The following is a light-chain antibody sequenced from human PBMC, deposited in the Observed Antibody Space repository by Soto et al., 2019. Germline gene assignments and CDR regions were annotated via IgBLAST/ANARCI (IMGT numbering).Light chain of an antibody. CDR2: VGTGGIVG. V-gene: IGLV9-49*01. CDR3: GADHGSGSNFVYV. J-gene: IGLJ1*01. Sequence: QPVLTQPPSASASLGASVTLTCTLSSAYSNYKVDWYQQRPGKGPRFVMRVGTGGIVGSKGDGIPDRFSVLASGLNRYLTIENIQEEDESDYHCGADHGSGSNFVYVFGTGTKLT. CDR1: SAYSNYK.